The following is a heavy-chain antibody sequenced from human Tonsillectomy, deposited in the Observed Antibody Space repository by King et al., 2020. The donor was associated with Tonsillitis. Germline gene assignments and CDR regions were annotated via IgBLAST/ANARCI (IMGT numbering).Heavy chain of an antibody. Sequence: VQLEESGGGLVQPGRSLRLSCAASGFTFEDYAMHWVRHSPGRGLEWVSSISWNSGSIDYADSVKGRFTISRDNAENSLYLQMNSLRAEDTALYYCAKDNGIVAAGRLDPWGQGTLVTVSS. V-gene: IGHV3-9*01. J-gene: IGHJ5*02. CDR1: GFTFEDYA. D-gene: IGHD6-13*01. CDR2: ISWNSGSI. CDR3: AKDNGIVAAGRLDP.